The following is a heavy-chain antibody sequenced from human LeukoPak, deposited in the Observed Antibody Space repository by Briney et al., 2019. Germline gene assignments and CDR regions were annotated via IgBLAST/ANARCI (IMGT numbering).Heavy chain of an antibody. Sequence: PSETLSLTCTVSGGSISSYNWGWIRQSPGKGLEWIGNIYYSGSTKYNPSLKSRVTISVGTSKNQFSLKLSSVTAADTAVYYCVRDCSGGSCYYNWGQGTLVTVSS. V-gene: IGHV4-59*01. CDR1: GGSISSYN. CDR2: IYYSGST. J-gene: IGHJ4*02. D-gene: IGHD2-15*01. CDR3: VRDCSGGSCYYN.